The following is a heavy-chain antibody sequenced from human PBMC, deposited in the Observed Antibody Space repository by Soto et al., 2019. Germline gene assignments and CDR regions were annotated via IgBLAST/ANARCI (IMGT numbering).Heavy chain of an antibody. Sequence: PSQTLSLTCDICGDSVSSNSAAWNWIRQSPSRGLEWLGRTYYRSKWYNDYAVSVKSRITINPDTSKNQFSLQLNSVTPEDTAVYYCARVVAVAGTVGPGDWFDPWGQGTLVTVSS. V-gene: IGHV6-1*01. CDR2: TYYRSKWYN. J-gene: IGHJ5*02. CDR1: GDSVSSNSAA. CDR3: ARVVAVAGTVGPGDWFDP. D-gene: IGHD6-19*01.